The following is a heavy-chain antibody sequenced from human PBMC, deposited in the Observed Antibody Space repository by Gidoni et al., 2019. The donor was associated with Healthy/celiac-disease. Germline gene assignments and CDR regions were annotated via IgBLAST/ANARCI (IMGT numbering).Heavy chain of an antibody. D-gene: IGHD2-2*02. Sequence: EVQLVESGGGLVQPGGSLRLPCAASGFTFSRYWMHWVRQAPGKGLVWVSRINSDGSSTSYADSVKGRFTISRDNAKNTLYLQMNSLRAEDTAVYYCALRGCSSTSCYRSLDYWGQGTLVTVSS. CDR1: GFTFSRYW. J-gene: IGHJ4*02. V-gene: IGHV3-74*01. CDR3: ALRGCSSTSCYRSLDY. CDR2: INSDGSST.